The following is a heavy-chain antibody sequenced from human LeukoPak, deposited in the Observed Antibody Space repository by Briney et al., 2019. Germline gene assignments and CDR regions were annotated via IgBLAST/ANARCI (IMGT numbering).Heavy chain of an antibody. CDR1: GYSFTTYY. CDR2: INPSGGST. CDR3: ARQSERWLQTGDFDY. D-gene: IGHD5-24*01. V-gene: IGHV1-46*01. J-gene: IGHJ4*02. Sequence: ASVKVSCKASGYSFTTYYMHWVRQAPGQGLGWMGIINPSGGSTSYAQKFQGRVTMTTDTSTSTVYMELSSLRSEDTAVYYCARQSERWLQTGDFDYWGQGTLVTVSS.